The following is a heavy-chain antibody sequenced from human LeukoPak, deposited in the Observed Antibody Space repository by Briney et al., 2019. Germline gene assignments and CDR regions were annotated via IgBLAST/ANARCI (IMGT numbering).Heavy chain of an antibody. J-gene: IGHJ5*02. CDR3: ARGPLQYYDFWSGYYSNNWFDP. CDR1: GYTFTSYD. CDR2: MNPNGGNT. Sequence: ASVKVSCKASGYTFTSYDINWVRQATGQGLEWMGWMNPNGGNTGYAQKFQGRVTITRNASISTAYMELSSLRSEDTAVYYCARGPLQYYDFWSGYYSNNWFDPWGQGTLVTVSS. D-gene: IGHD3-3*01. V-gene: IGHV1-8*03.